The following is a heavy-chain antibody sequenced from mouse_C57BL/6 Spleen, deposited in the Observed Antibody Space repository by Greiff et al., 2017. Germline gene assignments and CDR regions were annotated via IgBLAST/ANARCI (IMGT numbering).Heavy chain of an antibody. Sequence: EVMLVESGGGLVQPGGSLKLSCAASGFTFSDYYMYWVRQTPEKRLEWVAYISNGGGSTYYPDTVKGRFTISRDNAKNTLYLQMSRLKSEDTAMYYCARQFFAYWGQGTLVTVSA. J-gene: IGHJ3*01. V-gene: IGHV5-12*01. CDR3: ARQFFAY. CDR1: GFTFSDYY. CDR2: ISNGGGST.